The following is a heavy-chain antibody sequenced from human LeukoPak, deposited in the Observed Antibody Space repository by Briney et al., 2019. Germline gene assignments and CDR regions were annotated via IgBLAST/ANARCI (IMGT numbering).Heavy chain of an antibody. Sequence: GGSLRLSCAASGFTFSDYSTSWVRQAPGKGLEWVAYISSGSLYTNYADSVKGRFTISRDNAKNSLYLQMNSLRAEDTAVYYCARHPILDWGQGALVTVSS. D-gene: IGHD3-3*01. J-gene: IGHJ4*02. CDR3: ARHPILD. CDR1: GFTFSDYS. CDR2: ISSGSLYT. V-gene: IGHV3-11*03.